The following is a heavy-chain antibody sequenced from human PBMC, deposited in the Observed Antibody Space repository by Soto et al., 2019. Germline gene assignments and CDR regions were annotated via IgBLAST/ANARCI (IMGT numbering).Heavy chain of an antibody. Sequence: QVQLVESGGGLVKPGGSLRLSCAASGFSFSDLYMSWIRQAPGKGLEWVSCIGSSGVNKYYAESVRGRFTISRDNAKNSQYLQMNSLRAEDTAVYYCAREREAVTGDYFDYWGQGTLVTVSS. V-gene: IGHV3-11*01. D-gene: IGHD6-19*01. CDR1: GFSFSDLY. CDR3: AREREAVTGDYFDY. J-gene: IGHJ4*02. CDR2: IGSSGVNK.